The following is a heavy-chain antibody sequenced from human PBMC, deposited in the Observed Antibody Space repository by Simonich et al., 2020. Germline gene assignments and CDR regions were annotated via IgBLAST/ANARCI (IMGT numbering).Heavy chain of an antibody. CDR2: INPNSGGT. CDR1: GYTFTGYY. J-gene: IGHJ3*02. V-gene: IGHV1-2*02. D-gene: IGHD7-27*01. Sequence: QVQLVQSGAEVKKPGASVKVSCKASGYTFTGYYMHWVRQAPGQGLEWMGGINPNSGGTNYEQKFQGRVTMTRDTSISTAYMELSRLRSDDTAVYYCARGPRWTGDDAFDIWGQGTMVTVSS. CDR3: ARGPRWTGDDAFDI.